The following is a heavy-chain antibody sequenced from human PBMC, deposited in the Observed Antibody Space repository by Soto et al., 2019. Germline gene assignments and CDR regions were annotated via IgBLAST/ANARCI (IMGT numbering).Heavy chain of an antibody. Sequence: GGSLRLSCAASGFTFSSYWMSWVRQAPGKGLEWVANIKQDGSEKYYVDSVKGRFTISRDNAKNSLYLQMNSLRAEDTAVYYCAMGLYCGGDCPHYFAYWGQGTLVTVSS. V-gene: IGHV3-7*05. CDR3: AMGLYCGGDCPHYFAY. CDR1: GFTFSSYW. D-gene: IGHD2-21*02. CDR2: IKQDGSEK. J-gene: IGHJ4*02.